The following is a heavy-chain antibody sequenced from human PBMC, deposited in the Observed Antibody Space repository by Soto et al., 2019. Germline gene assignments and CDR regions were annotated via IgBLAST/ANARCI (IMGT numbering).Heavy chain of an antibody. Sequence: GASVKVSCKASGYTFTSYAMHWVRQAPGQRLEWMGWINAGNGNTKYSQKFQGRVTITRDTSASTAYMELSSLRSEDTAVYYCARGPRIAVAGTVSPFFLFDYWGQGTLVTVSS. CDR3: ARGPRIAVAGTVSPFFLFDY. CDR2: INAGNGNT. V-gene: IGHV1-3*01. J-gene: IGHJ4*02. CDR1: GYTFTSYA. D-gene: IGHD6-19*01.